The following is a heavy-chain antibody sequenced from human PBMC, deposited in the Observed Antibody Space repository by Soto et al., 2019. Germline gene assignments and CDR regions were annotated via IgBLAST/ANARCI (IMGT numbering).Heavy chain of an antibody. CDR1: GFTFDDYA. D-gene: IGHD4-17*01. Sequence: GGSLRLSCSASGFTFDDYAMHWVRQAPGKGLEWVSGISWNSGSIGYADSVKGRFTISRDNAKNSLYLQMNSLRAEDTALYYCAKDMGVDYAVDYWGQGTLVTVSS. J-gene: IGHJ4*02. V-gene: IGHV3-9*01. CDR2: ISWNSGSI. CDR3: AKDMGVDYAVDY.